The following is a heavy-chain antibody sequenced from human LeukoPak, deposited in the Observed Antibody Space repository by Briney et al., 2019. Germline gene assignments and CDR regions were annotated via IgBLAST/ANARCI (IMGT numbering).Heavy chain of an antibody. Sequence: GGSLRLSCATSGFTFSDFYMSWIRQAPGKGLEWMGIIYPGDSDTRYSPSFQGQVTISADKSISTAYLQWSSLKASDTAMYYCARGPHSGYRVDYWGQGTLVTVSS. J-gene: IGHJ4*02. CDR1: GFTFSDFY. D-gene: IGHD3-22*01. CDR3: ARGPHSGYRVDY. V-gene: IGHV5-51*01. CDR2: IYPGDSDT.